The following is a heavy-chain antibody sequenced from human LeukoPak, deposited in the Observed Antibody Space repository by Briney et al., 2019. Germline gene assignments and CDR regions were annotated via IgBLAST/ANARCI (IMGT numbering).Heavy chain of an antibody. CDR3: ARVVGGSYYSANCFDY. V-gene: IGHV1-18*01. CDR2: ISAYNGNT. J-gene: IGHJ4*02. Sequence: ASVKVSCKASGYTFTSYGISWVRQAPGQGLEWMGWISAYNGNTNYAQKLQGRVTMTTDTSTSTAYMELRGLRSDDTAVYYCARVVGGSYYSANCFDYWGQGTLVTVSS. D-gene: IGHD1-26*01. CDR1: GYTFTSYG.